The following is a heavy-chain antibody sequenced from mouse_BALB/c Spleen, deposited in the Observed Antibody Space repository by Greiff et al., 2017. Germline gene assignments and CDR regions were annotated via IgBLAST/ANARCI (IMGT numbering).Heavy chain of an antibody. D-gene: IGHD2-4*01. V-gene: IGHV14-3*02. J-gene: IGHJ4*01. Sequence: EVQLQESGAELVKPGASVKLSCTASGFNIKDTYMHWVKQRPEQGLEWIGRIDPANGNTKYDPKFQGKATITADTSSNTAYLQLSSLTSEDTAVYYCARSHYDWYAMDYWGQGTSVTVSS. CDR1: GFNIKDTY. CDR2: IDPANGNT. CDR3: ARSHYDWYAMDY.